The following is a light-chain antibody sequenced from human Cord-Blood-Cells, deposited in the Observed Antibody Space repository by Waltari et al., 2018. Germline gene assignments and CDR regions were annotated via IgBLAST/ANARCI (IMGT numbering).Light chain of an antibody. CDR3: QQSYSTPYT. J-gene: IGKJ2*01. Sequence: DIQMTQSPSSLPASVGARVTTTCRASQSISSYLNWYQQKPGKAPKLLIYAASSLQSGVPSRFSGSGSGTDFTLTISSLQPEDFATYYCQQSYSTPYTFGQGTKLEIK. V-gene: IGKV1-39*01. CDR2: AAS. CDR1: QSISSY.